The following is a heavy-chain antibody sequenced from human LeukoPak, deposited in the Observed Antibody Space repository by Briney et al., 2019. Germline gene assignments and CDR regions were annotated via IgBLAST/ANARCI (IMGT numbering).Heavy chain of an antibody. J-gene: IGHJ6*03. CDR1: GFTFSSYA. V-gene: IGHV3-23*01. CDR3: AKDPPIGEAKHPYYYYYYMDV. Sequence: PGGSLRLSCAASGFTFSSYAMSWVRQAPGKGLEWVSAISGSGGSTYYADSVKGRFTISRDNSKNTLYLQMNSLRAEDTAVYYCAKDPPIGEAKHPYYYYYYMDVWGKGTTVTVSS. D-gene: IGHD3-3*01. CDR2: ISGSGGST.